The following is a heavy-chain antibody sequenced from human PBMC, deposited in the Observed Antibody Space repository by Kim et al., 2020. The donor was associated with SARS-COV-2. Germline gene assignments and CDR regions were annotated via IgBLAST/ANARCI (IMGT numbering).Heavy chain of an antibody. J-gene: IGHJ4*02. CDR3: ARRAAFGGDYFPFAS. V-gene: IGHV4-39*01. CDR1: GGSISMNYY. D-gene: IGHD3-3*01. CDR2: IYYLGGT. Sequence: SETLSLTCTVSGGSISMNYYWGWIRRPPGKGLEWIASIYYLGGTFYNPSLESRVAISVDTSKNQFSLKLRSVTAADTAIYYCARRAAFGGDYFPFASWGQGTLVTVSS.